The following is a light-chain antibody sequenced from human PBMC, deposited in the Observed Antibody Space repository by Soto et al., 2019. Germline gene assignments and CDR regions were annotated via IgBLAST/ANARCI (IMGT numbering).Light chain of an antibody. CDR2: DAS. V-gene: IGKV3-11*01. Sequence: EIVLTQAPATLSLSPGERATLSCRASQSVSSYLAWYQQKPCQAPRLLIYDASNKATGIPARFSGSGYGTDLTLTLSSREPEDFAVYYYQHRSNWPRGTFGQGTKLEIK. J-gene: IGKJ2*02. CDR1: QSVSSY. CDR3: QHRSNWPRGT.